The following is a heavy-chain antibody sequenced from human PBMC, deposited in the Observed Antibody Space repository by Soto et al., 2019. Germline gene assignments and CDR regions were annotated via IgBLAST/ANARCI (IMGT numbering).Heavy chain of an antibody. CDR2: IYYSGST. Sequence: PSETLSLTCIVSGGSISSYYWSWIRQPPGKGLEWIGYIYYSGSTNYNPSLKSRVTISVDTSKNQFSLKLSSVTAADTAVYYCARLGYSSSYYYYYYMDVWGKGTTVTVSS. D-gene: IGHD6-13*01. J-gene: IGHJ6*03. CDR3: ARLGYSSSYYYYYYMDV. V-gene: IGHV4-59*08. CDR1: GGSISSYY.